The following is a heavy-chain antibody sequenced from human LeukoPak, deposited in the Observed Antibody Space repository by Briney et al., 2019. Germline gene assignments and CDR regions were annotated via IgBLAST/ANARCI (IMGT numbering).Heavy chain of an antibody. J-gene: IGHJ3*02. CDR2: IYPGDSDT. Sequence: GESLKISCKASGYRFTNYWIGWVRQMPGKGLEWMGIIYPGDSDTRYSPSFQGQVTISADKSISTAFLQWRSLQASDTAMYYCASSSGGSLHDAFDIWGQGTMVTVSS. CDR3: ASSSGGSLHDAFDI. D-gene: IGHD2-15*01. CDR1: GYRFTNYW. V-gene: IGHV5-51*01.